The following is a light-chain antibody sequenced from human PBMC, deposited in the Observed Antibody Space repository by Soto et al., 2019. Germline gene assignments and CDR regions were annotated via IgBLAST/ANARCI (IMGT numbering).Light chain of an antibody. Sequence: MTQSPSSLSASVGDRVTITCRASQDISNFLGWYQQKPGKVPKLLIYAASTLQSGVPARFSGSVSGTDFTLTISSLQPEDVANYYCQKYDNTPLTFGQGTKVEIK. CDR1: QDISNF. CDR3: QKYDNTPLT. CDR2: AAS. V-gene: IGKV1-27*01. J-gene: IGKJ1*01.